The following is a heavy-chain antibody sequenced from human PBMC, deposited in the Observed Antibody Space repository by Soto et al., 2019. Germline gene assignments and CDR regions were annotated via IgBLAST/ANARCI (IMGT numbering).Heavy chain of an antibody. CDR3: AREYYGILTVYYTDY. J-gene: IGHJ4*02. V-gene: IGHV3-74*01. Sequence: EVQLVESGGDLVQRGGSLRLSCAASGFPFSSYWMHWVRHTPGKGLDWVARISGDGGTTYYADSVTGRFTVSRDNAKNSQSMQIRGLRAVDTAVYYCAREYYGILTVYYTDYWGQGTLVSVSS. D-gene: IGHD3-9*01. CDR2: ISGDGGTT. CDR1: GFPFSSYW.